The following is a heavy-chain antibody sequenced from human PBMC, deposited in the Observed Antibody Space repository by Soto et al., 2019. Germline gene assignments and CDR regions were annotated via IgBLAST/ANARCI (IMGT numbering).Heavy chain of an antibody. J-gene: IGHJ4*02. D-gene: IGHD6-6*01. Sequence: QVQLVESGGGVVQPGRSLRLSCAASGFTFSSYAMHWVRQAPGKGLEWVAVISYDGSNKYYADSVKGRFTISRDNSKNTLYLQMNSLGAEDTAVYYCAREIAARPGYYFDYWGQGTLVTVSS. CDR3: AREIAARPGYYFDY. CDR1: GFTFSSYA. V-gene: IGHV3-30-3*01. CDR2: ISYDGSNK.